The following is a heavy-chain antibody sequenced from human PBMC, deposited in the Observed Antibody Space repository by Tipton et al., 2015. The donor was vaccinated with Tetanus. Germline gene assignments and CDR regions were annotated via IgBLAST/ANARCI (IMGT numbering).Heavy chain of an antibody. Sequence: LSLTCAASGFTFSTYWMTWVRQAPGRGLEWVANIKQDGSEKYYVDSVKGRFTISRDNAKNSLYPQMNSLRAEDTAVYYCARRSGRFMDVWGQGTTVTVSS. V-gene: IGHV3-7*01. CDR3: ARRSGRFMDV. CDR2: IKQDGSEK. CDR1: GFTFSTYW. D-gene: IGHD3-3*01. J-gene: IGHJ6*02.